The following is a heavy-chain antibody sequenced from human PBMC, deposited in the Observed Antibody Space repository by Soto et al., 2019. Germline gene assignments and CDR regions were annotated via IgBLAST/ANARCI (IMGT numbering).Heavy chain of an antibody. CDR2: ISGSGGST. Sequence: EVQLLESGGGLVQPGGSLRLSCAASGFTFSSYAMSWVRQAPGKGLEWVSAISGSGGSTYYADSVKGRFTISRDNSKNMLYLQMSSLGAEDTAVYYWAKAGVWGSGVIAFDIWGQGTMVTVSS. D-gene: IGHD3-16*01. V-gene: IGHV3-23*01. CDR3: AKAGVWGSGVIAFDI. CDR1: GFTFSSYA. J-gene: IGHJ3*02.